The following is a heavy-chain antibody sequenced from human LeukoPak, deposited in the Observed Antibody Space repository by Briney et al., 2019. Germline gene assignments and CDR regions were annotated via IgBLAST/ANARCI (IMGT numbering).Heavy chain of an antibody. Sequence: GASVKVSCKASTYIFNKYYIHWVRQAPGRGLEWMGRINPTSGRTSYAQNFQAGVTMTRDMSTNTMYMDLSSLKSEDTAVYYCASGGEFRGSAFDIWGQGTTVIVSS. CDR2: INPTSGRT. V-gene: IGHV1-46*02. CDR3: ASGGEFRGSAFDI. CDR1: TYIFNKYY. J-gene: IGHJ3*02. D-gene: IGHD3-10*01.